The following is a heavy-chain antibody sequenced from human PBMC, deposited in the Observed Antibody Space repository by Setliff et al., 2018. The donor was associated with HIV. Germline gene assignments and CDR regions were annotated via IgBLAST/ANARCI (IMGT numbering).Heavy chain of an antibody. CDR2: INIRSGNT. Sequence: ASVKVSCKASGYSFTTSGVSWVRQAPGRGLEWMGWINIRSGNTNYAQKFHGRVSMTTDSSTSTGYMELTSLRSDDTAVYYCARRRRSSDDSFDFWGQGTLVTVSS. CDR3: ARRRRSSDDSFDF. D-gene: IGHD1-26*01. J-gene: IGHJ3*01. V-gene: IGHV1-18*01. CDR1: GYSFTTSG.